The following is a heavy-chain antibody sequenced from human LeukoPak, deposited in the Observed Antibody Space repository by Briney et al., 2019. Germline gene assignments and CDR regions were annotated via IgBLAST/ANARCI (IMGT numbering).Heavy chain of an antibody. V-gene: IGHV4-39*01. CDR1: GGSISRSSYY. CDR3: ARTFPDYDFWSGYFDY. CDR2: IYYSGST. D-gene: IGHD3-3*01. J-gene: IGHJ4*02. Sequence: PSETLSLTCTVSGGSISRSSYYWGWIRQPPGKGLEWIGSIYYSGSTYYNPSLKSRVTMSVDTSKNQFSLKMSSVTAAGTAVYYCARTFPDYDFWSGYFDYWGQGILVTVSS.